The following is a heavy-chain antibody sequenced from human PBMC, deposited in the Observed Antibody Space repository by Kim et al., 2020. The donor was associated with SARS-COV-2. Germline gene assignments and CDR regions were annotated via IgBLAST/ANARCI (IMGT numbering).Heavy chain of an antibody. CDR1: GFTFSSYA. J-gene: IGHJ4*02. V-gene: IGHV3-23*01. CDR3: AKDLGGVDSSGYYD. Sequence: GGSLRLSCAASGFTFSSYAMSWVRQAPGKGLEWVSAISGSGGSTYYADSVKGRFTISRDNSKNTLYLQMNSLRAEDTAVYYCAKDLGGVDSSGYYDWGQGTLVTVSS. CDR2: ISGSGGST. D-gene: IGHD3-22*01.